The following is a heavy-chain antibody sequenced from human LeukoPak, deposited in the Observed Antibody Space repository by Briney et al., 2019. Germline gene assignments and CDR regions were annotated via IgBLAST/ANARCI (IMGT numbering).Heavy chain of an antibody. V-gene: IGHV3-48*03. J-gene: IGHJ4*02. CDR2: ISNGGDII. CDR3: ARVMWGEYYYDSSGFYESEY. D-gene: IGHD3-22*01. Sequence: PGGSLRLSCAASGFTFSRYEMHWVRQDPGKGLEWVAYISNGGDIIYYAGSVKGRFTISRDNAKNSLYLQMNSLRAEDTALYYCARVMWGEYYYDSSGFYESEYWGQGTLVTVSS. CDR1: GFTFSRYE.